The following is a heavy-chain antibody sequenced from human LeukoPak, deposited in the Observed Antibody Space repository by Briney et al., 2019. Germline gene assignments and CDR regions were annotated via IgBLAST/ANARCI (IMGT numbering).Heavy chain of an antibody. CDR3: ARAARRPDGWTGGSYH. CDR1: GGSISGYK. CDR2: SDDGGHT. V-gene: IGHV4-4*07. D-gene: IGHD5-24*01. J-gene: IGHJ4*02. Sequence: SETLSLTCSVSGGSISGYKWAWIRQPAGKGLEWLGRSDDGGHTDYSPSLESRLTVSIDKSKNQVSLKLTSVTAADTAVYYCARAARRPDGWTGGSYHWGRGIPVTVSS.